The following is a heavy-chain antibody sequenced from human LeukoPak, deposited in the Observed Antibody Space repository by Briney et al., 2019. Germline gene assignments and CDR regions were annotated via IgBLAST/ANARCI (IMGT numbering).Heavy chain of an antibody. Sequence: ASVKVSCKASGYTLTSYGISWMRQAPGQGLEWMGWISAYNGNTNYAQKLQGRVTMTTDTSTSTAYMELRSLRSDDTAVYYCARDLSGSYYHYYYGMDVWGQGTTVTVSS. V-gene: IGHV1-18*01. CDR3: ARDLSGSYYHYYYGMDV. CDR1: GYTLTSYG. D-gene: IGHD1-26*01. CDR2: ISAYNGNT. J-gene: IGHJ6*02.